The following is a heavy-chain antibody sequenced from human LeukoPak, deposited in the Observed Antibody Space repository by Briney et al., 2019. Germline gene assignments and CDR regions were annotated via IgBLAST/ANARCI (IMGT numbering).Heavy chain of an antibody. CDR2: IYYSGST. V-gene: IGHV4-39*07. Sequence: SEALSLTCTVSGGSITSSSYYWGWIRQPPGKGLEWIGTIYYSGSTYYNPSLKSRVTISVDTSKNQFSLKLNSVTAADTAVYYCAREMCGGGSCYRNYYYYHMDVWGKGTTVTVSS. J-gene: IGHJ6*03. CDR1: GGSITSSSYY. D-gene: IGHD2-15*01. CDR3: AREMCGGGSCYRNYYYYHMDV.